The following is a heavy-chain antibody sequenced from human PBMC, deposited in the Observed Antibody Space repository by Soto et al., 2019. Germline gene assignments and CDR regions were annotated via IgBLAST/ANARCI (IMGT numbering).Heavy chain of an antibody. CDR1: GGTFSSYA. D-gene: IGHD3-22*01. CDR2: IIPIFGTA. J-gene: IGHJ4*02. CDR3: ARTYYDSSGSHFDY. Sequence: SVKVSCKASGGTFSSYAISWVRQAPGQGLEWMGGIIPIFGTANYAQKFQGRVTITADESTSTAYMELSSLRSEGTAVYYCARTYYDSSGSHFDYWGQGTLVTVSS. V-gene: IGHV1-69*13.